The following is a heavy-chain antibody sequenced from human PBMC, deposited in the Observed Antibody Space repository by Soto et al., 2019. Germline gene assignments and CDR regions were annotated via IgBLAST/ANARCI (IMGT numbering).Heavy chain of an antibody. CDR3: ARLPATAGDNDPTFDY. J-gene: IGHJ4*02. V-gene: IGHV5-10-1*01. D-gene: IGHD6-13*01. Sequence: EVQLVQSGAEVKKPGESLRISCKGSGYSFTSYWISWVRQMPGKGLEWMGRIDPSDSYTNYSPSFQGHVTISADKSIRTAYLQGSSLKASDTAMYYCARLPATAGDNDPTFDYWGQGTLVTVSS. CDR1: GYSFTSYW. CDR2: IDPSDSYT.